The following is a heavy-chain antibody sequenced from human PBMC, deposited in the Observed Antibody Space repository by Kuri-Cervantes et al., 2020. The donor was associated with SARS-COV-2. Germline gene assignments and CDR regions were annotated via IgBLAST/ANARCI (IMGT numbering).Heavy chain of an antibody. CDR1: GFTFSSYA. D-gene: IGHD5-12*01. J-gene: IGHJ4*02. CDR2: ISYDGGNK. Sequence: GESLKISCAASGFTFSSYAMHWVRQAPGKGLEWVAVISYDGGNKYYADSVKGRFTISRDNAKNSLYLQMSSLRAEDTAVYYCARDLRLGKNLDYWGQGTLVTVSS. V-gene: IGHV3-30-3*01. CDR3: ARDLRLGKNLDY.